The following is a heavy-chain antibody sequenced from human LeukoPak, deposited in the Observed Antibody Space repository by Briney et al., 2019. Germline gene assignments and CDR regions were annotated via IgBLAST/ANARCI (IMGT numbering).Heavy chain of an antibody. J-gene: IGHJ4*02. Sequence: SETLSLTCTVSGGSISSYYWSWIRQPPGKGLEWIGYIYTSGSTNYNPSLKSRVTISVDTSKNQFSLKLSSVTAADMAVYYCARQTRMITFGGVIASYYFDYWGQGILVTVSS. CDR1: GGSISSYY. CDR3: ARQTRMITFGGVIASYYFDY. V-gene: IGHV4-4*09. CDR2: IYTSGST. D-gene: IGHD3-16*02.